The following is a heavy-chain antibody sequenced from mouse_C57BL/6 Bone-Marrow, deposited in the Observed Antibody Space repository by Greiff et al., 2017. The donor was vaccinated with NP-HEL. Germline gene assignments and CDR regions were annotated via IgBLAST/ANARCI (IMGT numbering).Heavy chain of an antibody. CDR2: IYPRSGNT. CDR1: GYTFTSYG. V-gene: IGHV1-81*01. CDR3: ARGGYGYDGKGFAY. J-gene: IGHJ3*01. Sequence: VQLQQSGAELARPGASVKLSCKASGYTFTSYGISWVKQRTGQGLEWIGEIYPRSGNTYYNEKFKGKAILTADKSSSTAYMELRSLTSEDSAVYFCARGGYGYDGKGFAYWGQGTLVTVSA. D-gene: IGHD2-2*01.